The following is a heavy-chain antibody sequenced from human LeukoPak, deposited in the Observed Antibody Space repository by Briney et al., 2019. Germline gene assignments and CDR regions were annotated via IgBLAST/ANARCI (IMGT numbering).Heavy chain of an antibody. J-gene: IGHJ4*02. CDR1: GGSISSSGYY. D-gene: IGHD2-2*03. Sequence: SETLSLTCTVSGGSISSSGYYWGWIRQPPGKGLEWIGRIYTSGSTNYNPSLKSRVTMSVDTSKNQFSLKLSSVTAADTAVYYCARSDGGYCSSTSCPLDFDYWGQGTLVTVSS. V-gene: IGHV4-61*05. CDR3: ARSDGGYCSSTSCPLDFDY. CDR2: IYTSGST.